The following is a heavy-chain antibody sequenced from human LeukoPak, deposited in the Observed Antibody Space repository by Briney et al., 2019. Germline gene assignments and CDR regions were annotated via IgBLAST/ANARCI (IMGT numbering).Heavy chain of an antibody. CDR2: IYSSGSA. Sequence: PSETLSLTCTVSGDSLSPYYWSWIRQPAGKGLEWLGRIYSSGSANYNPSLSRRFILSVDTSKNQFSLKVTSVTAADTAVYYCARGGHYDILTGYSKPFDYWGQGTLVTVSS. V-gene: IGHV4-4*07. J-gene: IGHJ4*02. CDR1: GDSLSPYY. CDR3: ARGGHYDILTGYSKPFDY. D-gene: IGHD3-9*01.